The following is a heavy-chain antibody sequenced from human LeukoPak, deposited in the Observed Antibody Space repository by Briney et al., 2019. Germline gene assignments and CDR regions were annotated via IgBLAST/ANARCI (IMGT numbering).Heavy chain of an antibody. CDR1: GGSFTGSY. J-gene: IGHJ6*03. D-gene: IGHD2-2*01. Sequence: SETLSLTCAVSGGSFTGSYWSWIRQPAGKGLEWIGRIYTSGSTNYNPSLKSRVTMSVDTSKNQFSLKLSSVTAADTAVYYCARHPEGYCSSTSCYRYYYYMDVWGKGTTVTVSS. CDR2: IYTSGST. CDR3: ARHPEGYCSSTSCYRYYYYMDV. V-gene: IGHV4-4*07.